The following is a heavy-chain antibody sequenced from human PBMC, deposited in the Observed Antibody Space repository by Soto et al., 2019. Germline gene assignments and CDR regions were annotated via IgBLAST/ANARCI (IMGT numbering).Heavy chain of an antibody. CDR2: IYTRGST. V-gene: IGHV4-4*07. CDR3: ARDNSVVTIFGVVIRGWFDP. Sequence: PSETLSLTCTVSGGTISSYYWSWIRQPAGKGLEWIGRIYTRGSTNYNPSLKSRVTMSVDTSKNQFSLKLSSVTAADTAVYYCARDNSVVTIFGVVIRGWFDPWGQGTLVTVSS. J-gene: IGHJ5*02. D-gene: IGHD3-3*01. CDR1: GGTISSYY.